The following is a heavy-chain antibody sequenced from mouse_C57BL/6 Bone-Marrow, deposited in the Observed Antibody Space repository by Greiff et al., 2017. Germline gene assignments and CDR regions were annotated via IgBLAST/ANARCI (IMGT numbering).Heavy chain of an antibody. V-gene: IGHV14-4*01. Sequence: VQLQQSGAELVRPGASVKLSCTASGFNIKDDYMHWVKQRPEQGLEWIGWIDPENGDTENASKFQGKATITADTSSNTAYLQLSSLTSEDTAVYYCTTVFISTVVATGAMDYWGQGTSVTVSS. CDR2: IDPENGDT. J-gene: IGHJ4*01. CDR1: GFNIKDDY. CDR3: TTVFISTVVATGAMDY. D-gene: IGHD1-1*01.